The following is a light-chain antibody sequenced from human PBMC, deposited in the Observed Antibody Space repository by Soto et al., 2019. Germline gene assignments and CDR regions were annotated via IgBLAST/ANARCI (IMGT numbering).Light chain of an antibody. CDR1: QTISSW. Sequence: DIQMTQSPSTLSGSVGDRVTITCRASQTISSWLAWYQQKPGKAPKLLIYKASTLKSGVPSRFSGSGSGTEFTLTISIQQPDDFATYYCQHYNSYSEACGQGTKVELK. V-gene: IGKV1-5*03. J-gene: IGKJ1*01. CDR3: QHYNSYSEA. CDR2: KAS.